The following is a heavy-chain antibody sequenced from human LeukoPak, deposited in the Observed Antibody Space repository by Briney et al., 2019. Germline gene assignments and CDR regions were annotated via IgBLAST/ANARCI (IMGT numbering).Heavy chain of an antibody. CDR3: AKRDSSGYYYFDY. D-gene: IGHD3-22*01. J-gene: IGHJ4*02. CDR1: GFILSNYG. Sequence: PGGSLRLSCAASGFILSNYGFHWVRQAPGKGLEWVSGIGGKGRTTYYADPVKGRFTISRDNSRDTLYLQMNSLRAEDTAVYYCAKRDSSGYYYFDYWGQGALVTVSS. V-gene: IGHV3-23*01. CDR2: IGGKGRTT.